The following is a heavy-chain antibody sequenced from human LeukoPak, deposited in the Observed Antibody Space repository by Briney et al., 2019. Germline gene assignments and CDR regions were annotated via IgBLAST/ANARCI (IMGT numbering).Heavy chain of an antibody. CDR2: ISGSGKST. CDR3: TTDGDYYDSSINFDY. CDR1: GFTFSNYA. D-gene: IGHD3-22*01. J-gene: IGHJ4*02. V-gene: IGHV3-23*01. Sequence: GGSLRLSCAASGFTFSNYAMNWVRQAPGKGLEWVSAISGSGKSTYYADSVKGRFTISRDNSKNTLYLQMNSLRAEDTAVYYCTTDGDYYDSSINFDYWGQGTLVTVSS.